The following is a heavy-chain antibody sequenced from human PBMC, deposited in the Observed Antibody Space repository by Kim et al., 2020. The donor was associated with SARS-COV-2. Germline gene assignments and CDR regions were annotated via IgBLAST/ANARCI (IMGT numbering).Heavy chain of an antibody. J-gene: IGHJ4*02. Sequence: GGSLRLSCAASGFTFSSYWMHRVRKAPGEGLVWVSRVSNDGSSTTYADSVKGRFTISRDNAKNTLYMQMNSLRAEDAAVYYCARVGTFCTGGSCYDYWGQGTLVTVSS. CDR2: VSNDGSST. V-gene: IGHV3-74*01. D-gene: IGHD2-15*01. CDR3: ARVGTFCTGGSCYDY. CDR1: GFTFSSYW.